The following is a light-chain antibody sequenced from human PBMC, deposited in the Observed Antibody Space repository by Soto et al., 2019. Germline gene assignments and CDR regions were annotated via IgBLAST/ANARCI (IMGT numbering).Light chain of an antibody. CDR2: GAS. Sequence: ETILTQSPATLSLSPGDRATLSCRANQSVRSNLAWYQQRPGQAPRLLIYGASTRAAGVPARFSGSGSGTEFTLTISSLQSEDFAVYYCQQYNNWPPRTFGQGTKVDIK. CDR1: QSVRSN. V-gene: IGKV3-15*01. J-gene: IGKJ1*01. CDR3: QQYNNWPPRT.